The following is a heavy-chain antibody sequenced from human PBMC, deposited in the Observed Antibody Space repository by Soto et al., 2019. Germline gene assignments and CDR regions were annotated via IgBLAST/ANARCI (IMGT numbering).Heavy chain of an antibody. CDR3: AVGGITGTTPRLD. J-gene: IGHJ4*02. CDR2: ISGSGGST. CDR1: GFTFSSYA. Sequence: EVQLLESGGGLVQPGGSLRLSCAASGFTFSSYAMSWVRQAPGKGLEWVSAISGSGGSTYYADAVKGRFTISRDNSKNTLDLQMNSLRAEDTAVYYCAVGGITGTTPRLDWGQGTLVTVSS. D-gene: IGHD1-20*01. V-gene: IGHV3-23*01.